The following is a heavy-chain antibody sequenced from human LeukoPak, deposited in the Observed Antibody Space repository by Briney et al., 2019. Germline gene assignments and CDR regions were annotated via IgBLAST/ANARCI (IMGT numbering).Heavy chain of an antibody. Sequence: GGSLRLSCAASGLTFSYYTMHWVRQAPGKGLEWVAVISYDGSNEYYADSVKGRFTISRDNSKNTLYLQINNPRVEDTAVYYCAKRYYDFPLDYWGQGTLVTVSS. CDR3: AKRYYDFPLDY. V-gene: IGHV3-30-3*02. CDR2: ISYDGSNE. CDR1: GLTFSYYT. D-gene: IGHD3-3*01. J-gene: IGHJ4*02.